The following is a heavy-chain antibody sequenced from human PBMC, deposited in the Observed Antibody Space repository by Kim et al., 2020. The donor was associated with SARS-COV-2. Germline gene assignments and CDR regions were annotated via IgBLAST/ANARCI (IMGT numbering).Heavy chain of an antibody. CDR1: GFTVSSNY. CDR3: AKGYCSGGSCYSVYFDS. V-gene: IGHV3-66*02. CDR2: IYSSGTT. D-gene: IGHD2-15*01. Sequence: GGSLRLSCAASGFTVSSNYMSWVRKAPGKGLEWVSVIYSSGTTYYTDSVKGRFTISRDKSKNTLYLQMNNLRAEDTAVYYCAKGYCSGGSCYSVYFDSWGQSTLVSFSS. J-gene: IGHJ4*02.